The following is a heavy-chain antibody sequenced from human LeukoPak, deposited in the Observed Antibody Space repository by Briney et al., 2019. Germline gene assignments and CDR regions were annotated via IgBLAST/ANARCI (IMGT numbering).Heavy chain of an antibody. CDR1: GFNFSNAW. CDR3: ATGGSIAAH. V-gene: IGHV3-15*01. D-gene: IGHD6-6*01. Sequence: GGSLRLSCAASGFNFSNAWMSWVRQAPGKGLEWVGHIRSKNEGGTTDYAAPVKGRFTISRDDSKNTLYLQIRRLKTEDTAVYYCATGGSIAAHWGQGTLVTVSS. J-gene: IGHJ4*02. CDR2: IRSKNEGGTT.